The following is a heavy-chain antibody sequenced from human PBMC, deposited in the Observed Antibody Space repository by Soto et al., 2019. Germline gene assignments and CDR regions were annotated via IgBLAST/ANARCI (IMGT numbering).Heavy chain of an antibody. CDR1: GFTFFTSA. CDR3: AADPYCGGDCYFDY. Sequence: SVKVSCKASGFTFFTSAVQWVRQARGQGLEWIGWIVVSSGNTNYAQKFQERVTITRDMSTNTAYMELTSLRSEDTAVYYCAADPYCGGDCYFDYWGQGIVVTV. D-gene: IGHD2-21*02. CDR2: IVVSSGNT. J-gene: IGHJ4*02. V-gene: IGHV1-58*01.